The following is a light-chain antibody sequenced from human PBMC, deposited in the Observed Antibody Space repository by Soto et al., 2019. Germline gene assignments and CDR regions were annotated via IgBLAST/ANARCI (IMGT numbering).Light chain of an antibody. J-gene: IGKJ1*01. CDR1: QSISGW. V-gene: IGKV1-5*01. Sequence: DIQMTQSPSTPSATAGDRVTITCRASQSISGWLAWYQQKPGKAPKLLIYDASNLETGVPSRFSGSGSGTEFTLTISNLQPDDFATYYCQQYENYWTFGQGTKVDIK. CDR2: DAS. CDR3: QQYENYWT.